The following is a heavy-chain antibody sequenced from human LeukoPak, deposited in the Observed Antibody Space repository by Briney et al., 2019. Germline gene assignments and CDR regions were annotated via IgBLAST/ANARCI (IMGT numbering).Heavy chain of an antibody. J-gene: IGHJ5*02. Sequence: RASVKVSCKASGYTFTSYAMHWVSQAPGQRLEWMGWINAGNGDTKYSQKFQDRVTITRDTCASTAYMELSSLRSEDTAVYYCARGMGNWFDPWGQGTLVTVSS. CDR2: INAGNGDT. D-gene: IGHD1-26*01. CDR1: GYTFTSYA. V-gene: IGHV1-3*01. CDR3: ARGMGNWFDP.